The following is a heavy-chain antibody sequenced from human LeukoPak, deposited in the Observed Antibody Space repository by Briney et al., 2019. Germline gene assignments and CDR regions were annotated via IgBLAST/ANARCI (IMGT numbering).Heavy chain of an antibody. CDR2: IYTSGTT. V-gene: IGHV4-4*09. CDR1: GGSISGYY. D-gene: IGHD2-2*02. CDR3: ARDGVYCSSTSCYRGTVDWYFDL. Sequence: SEILSLTCTISGGSISGYYWGWVRQPPGKGLEYIGYIYTSGTTNYNPSLKSRVTMSVDTSKNQFSLKLSSVTAADTAVYYCARDGVYCSSTSCYRGTVDWYFDLWGRGTLVTVSS. J-gene: IGHJ2*01.